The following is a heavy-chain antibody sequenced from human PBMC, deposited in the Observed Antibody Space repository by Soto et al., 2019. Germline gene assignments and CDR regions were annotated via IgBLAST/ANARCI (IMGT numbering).Heavy chain of an antibody. CDR3: ATPSTAYCTNGVCYSNWFDP. Sequence: VASVKVSFKVSGYTLTELSMHWVRQAPGKGLEWMGGFDPEDGETIYAQKFQGRVTMTEDTSTDTAYMELSSLRSEDTAVYYCATPSTAYCTNGVCYSNWFDPWGQGTLVTVSS. CDR2: FDPEDGET. D-gene: IGHD2-8*01. J-gene: IGHJ5*02. CDR1: GYTLTELS. V-gene: IGHV1-24*01.